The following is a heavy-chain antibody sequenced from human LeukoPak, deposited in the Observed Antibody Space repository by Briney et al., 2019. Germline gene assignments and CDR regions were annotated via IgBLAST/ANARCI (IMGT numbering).Heavy chain of an antibody. CDR1: GGSFSGYY. CDR3: ARQTRWFDP. Sequence: PSETLSLTCAVYGGSFSGYYWSWIRQPPGKGLEWIGEINHSGSTNYNPSLKSRVTISVDTSKNQFSLKLSSVTAADTAVHYCARQTRWFDPWGQGTLVTVSS. J-gene: IGHJ5*02. V-gene: IGHV4-34*01. D-gene: IGHD1-7*01. CDR2: INHSGST.